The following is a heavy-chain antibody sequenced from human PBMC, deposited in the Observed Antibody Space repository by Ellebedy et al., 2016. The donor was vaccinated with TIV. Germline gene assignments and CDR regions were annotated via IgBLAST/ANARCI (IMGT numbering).Heavy chain of an antibody. V-gene: IGHV1-18*04. CDR1: GYTFTSYG. CDR3: ARYCNSTTCSNWFDP. D-gene: IGHD2-2*01. J-gene: IGHJ5*02. CDR2: ISAYNGNT. Sequence: AASVKVSCKTSGYTFTSYGISWVRQAPGQGLEWIGWISAYNGNTNYAQMLQGRVTMTTDTFTSTAYMELRSLRSDDTAVYYCARYCNSTTCSNWFDPWGQGTLVTVSS.